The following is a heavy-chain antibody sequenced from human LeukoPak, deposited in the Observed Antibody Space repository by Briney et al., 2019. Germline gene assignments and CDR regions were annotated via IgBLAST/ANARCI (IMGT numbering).Heavy chain of an antibody. Sequence: SVKVSCKASGGTFSSYAISWVRQAPGQGLEWMGGIIPIFGTANYAQKFQGRVTITADESTSTAYMELSSLRSDDTAVYYCARDYSGYPELWGFDYWGQGTLVTVSS. J-gene: IGHJ4*02. CDR3: ARDYSGYPELWGFDY. V-gene: IGHV1-69*13. CDR2: IIPIFGTA. CDR1: GGTFSSYA. D-gene: IGHD5-12*01.